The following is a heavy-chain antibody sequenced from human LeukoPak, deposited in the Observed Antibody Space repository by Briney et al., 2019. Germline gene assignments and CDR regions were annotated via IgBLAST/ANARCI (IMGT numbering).Heavy chain of an antibody. CDR2: IYYSGST. CDR1: GGSISSSSYY. J-gene: IGHJ2*01. D-gene: IGHD3-22*01. Sequence: SETLSLTCTVSGGSISSSSYYWSWIRQPPGKGLEWIGYIYYSGSTNYNPSLKSRVTISVDTSKNQLSLKLSSVTAADTAVYYCARDNTHGDSSGSDYWYFDLWGRGTLVTVSS. V-gene: IGHV4-61*01. CDR3: ARDNTHGDSSGSDYWYFDL.